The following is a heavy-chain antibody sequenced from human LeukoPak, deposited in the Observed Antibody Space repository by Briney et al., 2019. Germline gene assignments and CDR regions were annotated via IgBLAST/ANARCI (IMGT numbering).Heavy chain of an antibody. Sequence: VASVKVSCKASGYTFTNYDINWVRQAPGQGLEWMGWMNPNSGNTGYAQKFQGRVTMTRNTSISTAYMELSSLRSEDTAVYCCAKGYNSSWYFYWGQGTLVTVSS. CDR3: AKGYNSSWYFY. V-gene: IGHV1-8*01. D-gene: IGHD6-13*01. J-gene: IGHJ4*02. CDR2: MNPNSGNT. CDR1: GYTFTNYD.